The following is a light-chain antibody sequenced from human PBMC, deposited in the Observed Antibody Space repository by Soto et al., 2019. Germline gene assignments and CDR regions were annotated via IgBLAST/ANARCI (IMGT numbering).Light chain of an antibody. CDR1: QSVSSY. CDR2: DAS. Sequence: EIELTQTPATLSLSPGERVTLSCRASQSVSSYLAWYQQKPGQAPRLLIYDASNRATGIPARFSGSGSGTEFTLTISSLQPDDFATYYCQQYNSYSPTFGQGTKVDIK. CDR3: QQYNSYSPT. J-gene: IGKJ1*01. V-gene: IGKV3-11*01.